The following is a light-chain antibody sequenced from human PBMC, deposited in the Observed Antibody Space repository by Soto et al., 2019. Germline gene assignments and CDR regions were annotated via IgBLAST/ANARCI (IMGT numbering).Light chain of an antibody. CDR2: EDN. J-gene: IGLJ3*02. CDR1: SGSIASNY. CDR3: QSYDISNPSCV. Sequence: NFLLTQPHSVSESPGQTVTISCTRSSGSIASNYVQWYQQRPGSAPTTVIYEDNQRPSGVPDRFSGSIDSSSNSASLTISGLKTEDEADSYCQSYDISNPSCVFGGGTKLTVL. V-gene: IGLV6-57*03.